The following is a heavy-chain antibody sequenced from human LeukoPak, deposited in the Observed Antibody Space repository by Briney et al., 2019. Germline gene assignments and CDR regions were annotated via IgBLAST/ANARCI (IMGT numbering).Heavy chain of an antibody. Sequence: GGSLRLSCTASGFSVRTTYMSWVRQAPGKGLEWVSVLYTGGGTDHADSVKGRFTISRDNSKNTLSLQMNSLRAEDTAIYYCTRSGYRHPYHFDSWGQGTLVSVSS. CDR2: LYTGGGT. D-gene: IGHD3-22*01. CDR3: TRSGYRHPYHFDS. V-gene: IGHV3-53*01. CDR1: GFSVRTTY. J-gene: IGHJ4*02.